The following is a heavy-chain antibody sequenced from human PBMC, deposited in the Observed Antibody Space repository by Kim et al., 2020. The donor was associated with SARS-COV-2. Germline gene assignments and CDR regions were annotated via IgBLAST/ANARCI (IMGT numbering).Heavy chain of an antibody. J-gene: IGHJ4*02. CDR1: GFTFGDYA. CDR2: ISWNGGSI. Sequence: GGSLRLSCAASGFTFGDYAMHWVRQAPGKGLEWVSGISWNGGSICYADSVKGRFTISRDNAKNSLYLQMNSLRAEDTALYYCAKAHGAAGTEEGYYFDYWGQGTLVTVSS. V-gene: IGHV3-9*01. CDR3: AKAHGAAGTEEGYYFDY. D-gene: IGHD1-1*01.